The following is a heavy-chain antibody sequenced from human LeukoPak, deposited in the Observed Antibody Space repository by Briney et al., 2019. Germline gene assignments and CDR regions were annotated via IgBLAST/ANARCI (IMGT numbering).Heavy chain of an antibody. CDR1: GFTFSSYS. CDR3: ARCSGNSFDY. D-gene: IGHD3-10*01. CDR2: ISSSSSAM. J-gene: IGHJ4*02. V-gene: IGHV3-48*02. Sequence: PGGSLRLSCAASGFTFSSYSMSWVRQAPGKGLEWVSYISSSSSAMYYADSMKGRFTISRDNAKNTLYLQMNNLRDEDTAVYYCARCSGNSFDYWGQGALVTVSS.